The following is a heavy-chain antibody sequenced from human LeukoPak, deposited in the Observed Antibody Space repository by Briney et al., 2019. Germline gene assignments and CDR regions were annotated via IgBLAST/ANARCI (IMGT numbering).Heavy chain of an antibody. D-gene: IGHD3-3*01. V-gene: IGHV3-48*01. CDR1: GFTFSSYW. Sequence: GGSLRLSCAASGFTFSSYWMNWVRQAPGKGLEWVSYISSSSSSTIYYADSVKGRFTISRDNAKNSLYLQMNSLRAEDTAVYYCARDSVVVVIMGAFDIWGQGTMVTVSS. CDR2: ISSSSSSTI. J-gene: IGHJ3*02. CDR3: ARDSVVVVIMGAFDI.